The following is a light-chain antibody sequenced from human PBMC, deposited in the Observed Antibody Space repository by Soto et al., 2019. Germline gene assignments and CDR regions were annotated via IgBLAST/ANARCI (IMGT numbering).Light chain of an antibody. CDR3: QQFGSSPLT. J-gene: IGKJ1*01. V-gene: IGKV3-20*01. Sequence: EIVLTQSPGTLSLSPGERATLSCRASQSVSSSYLAWYQQKPGQAPRLLIYGASCRATGIPDRFSGSESGTEFTLPISRLEPEALAVYYCQQFGSSPLTFGQGTKVA. CDR2: GAS. CDR1: QSVSSSY.